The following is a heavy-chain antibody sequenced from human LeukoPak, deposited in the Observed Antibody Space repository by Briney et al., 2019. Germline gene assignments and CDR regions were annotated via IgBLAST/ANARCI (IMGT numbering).Heavy chain of an antibody. J-gene: IGHJ3*02. V-gene: IGHV3-30*04. CDR3: AKDRGVWAFDI. CDR1: GFTFSSYD. CDR2: ISYDGSNE. Sequence: PGGSLRLSCAASGFTFSSYDMHWARQAPGKGLEWVAIISYDGSNEYYADSVKGRFTISRDNSKNTLYLQMNSLRAEDTAVYYCAKDRGVWAFDIWGQGTMVTVSS.